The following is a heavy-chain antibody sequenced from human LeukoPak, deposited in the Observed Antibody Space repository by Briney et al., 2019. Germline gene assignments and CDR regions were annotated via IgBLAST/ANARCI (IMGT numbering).Heavy chain of an antibody. Sequence: SGGSLRLSCAASGFTFDDYAMHWVRQAPGKGLEWVSLISWDGGSTYYADSVKGRFTISRDNSKNSLYLQMNSLRAEDTALYYCAKDIGVGSCNGCLFDYWGQGTLVTVSS. J-gene: IGHJ4*02. V-gene: IGHV3-43D*03. D-gene: IGHD2-15*01. CDR1: GFTFDDYA. CDR2: ISWDGGST. CDR3: AKDIGVGSCNGCLFDY.